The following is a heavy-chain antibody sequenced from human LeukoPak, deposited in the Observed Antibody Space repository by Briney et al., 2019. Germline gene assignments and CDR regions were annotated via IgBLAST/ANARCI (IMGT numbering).Heavy chain of an antibody. CDR3: ARGSRGYSYG. D-gene: IGHD5-18*01. V-gene: IGHV4-34*01. CDR1: GGSFSGYY. J-gene: IGHJ4*02. Sequence: SETLSLTCAVYGGSFSGYYWSWIRQPPGKGLEWIGEINHSGSTNYNPSLKSRVTISVDTSNNQFSLKLSSVTAADTAVYYCARGSRGYSYGWGQGTLVTVSS. CDR2: INHSGST.